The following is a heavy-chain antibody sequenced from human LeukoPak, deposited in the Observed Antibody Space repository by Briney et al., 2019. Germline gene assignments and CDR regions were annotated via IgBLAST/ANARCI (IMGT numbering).Heavy chain of an antibody. CDR3: ASLGQWLPDY. D-gene: IGHD6-19*01. J-gene: IGHJ4*02. CDR2: IYHSGST. CDR1: GGSISSGGYS. Sequence: PSQTLSLTCAVSGGSISSGGYSWSWLRQPPGQGLEWIGYIYHSGSTYYNPSLKSRVTISVDRSKNQFSLKLSSVTAADTAVYYCASLGQWLPDYWGQGTLVTVSS. V-gene: IGHV4-30-2*01.